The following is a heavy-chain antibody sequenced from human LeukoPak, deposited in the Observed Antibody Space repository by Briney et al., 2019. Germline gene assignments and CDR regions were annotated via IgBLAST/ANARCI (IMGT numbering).Heavy chain of an antibody. J-gene: IGHJ4*02. D-gene: IGHD3-22*01. CDR2: INPSGGST. V-gene: IGHV1-46*01. CDR1: GYTFTSYY. CDR3: VYDSSGYNLDY. Sequence: GASVKVSCKASGYTFTSYYMHWVRQAPGQGLEWMGIINPSGGSTSYAQKFQGRVTMTRDMSTSTVYMELSSLRSKDTAVYYCVYDSSGYNLDYWGQGTLVTVSS.